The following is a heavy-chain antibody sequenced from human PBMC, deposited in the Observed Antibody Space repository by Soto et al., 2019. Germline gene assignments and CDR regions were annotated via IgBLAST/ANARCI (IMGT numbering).Heavy chain of an antibody. CDR1: GFTFSSYW. CDR3: ARPYSGWFDY. V-gene: IGHV3-74*01. D-gene: IGHD6-19*01. CDR2: INSDGSST. J-gene: IGHJ4*02. Sequence: GGSLRLSCVASGFTFSSYWMHWVRQVPGKGLVWVSRINSDGSSTSYADSVKGRFTISRDNAKNTVYLQMNSLRAEDTAVYYCARPYSGWFDYWGQGILVTVSS.